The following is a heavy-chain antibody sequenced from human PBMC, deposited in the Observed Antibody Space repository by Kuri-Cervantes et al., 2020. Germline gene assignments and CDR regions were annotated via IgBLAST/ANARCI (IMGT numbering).Heavy chain of an antibody. Sequence: GGSLRLSCAAFGFPFSNYGMAWVRQAPGKGLEWVSGISGSGGSTYYTDSVKGRFTISRDNSKNALYLQMNSLRAEDTAVYYCAKDRSGVITFGGVFPNWGQGTLVTVSS. CDR2: ISGSGGST. CDR3: AKDRSGVITFGGVFPN. J-gene: IGHJ4*02. D-gene: IGHD3-16*01. V-gene: IGHV3-23*01. CDR1: GFPFSNYG.